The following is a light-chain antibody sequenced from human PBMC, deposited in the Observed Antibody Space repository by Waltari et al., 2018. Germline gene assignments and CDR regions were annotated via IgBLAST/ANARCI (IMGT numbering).Light chain of an antibody. CDR1: HSDVGRYNF. Sequence: QSALTQPRSVSGSPGQSVTISCSGTHSDVGRYNFFSWYQQHPGNAPKLLIYDVVKRPSGVPDRFSGSKSGNTASLTISGLQTEDESDYYCCSYAGSYTFVFGGGTQLTVL. CDR2: DVV. CDR3: CSYAGSYTFV. V-gene: IGLV2-11*02. J-gene: IGLJ7*01.